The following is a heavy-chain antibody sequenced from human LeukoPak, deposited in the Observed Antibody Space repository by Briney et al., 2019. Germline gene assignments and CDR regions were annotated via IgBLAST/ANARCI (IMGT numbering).Heavy chain of an antibody. V-gene: IGHV3-53*01. Sequence: GGSLRLSCAASGFAVSSNYMSWVRQAPGKGLEWVSLIYSGGTTYYADSVKGRFTFTRDNSKNILYLQMNSLRAEDTAVYCCARNKRAGANIYYYYMDVWGKGTTVTVSS. J-gene: IGHJ6*03. CDR2: IYSGGTT. CDR1: GFAVSSNY. D-gene: IGHD1-26*01. CDR3: ARNKRAGANIYYYYMDV.